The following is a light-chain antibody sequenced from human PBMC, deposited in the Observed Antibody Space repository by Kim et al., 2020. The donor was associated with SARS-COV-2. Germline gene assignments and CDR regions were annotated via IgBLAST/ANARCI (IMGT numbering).Light chain of an antibody. CDR2: GKN. CDR3: NSRDSNANVV. Sequence: SSELTQDPAVSVALGQTVRITCQGDSLRSYYATWYQQKPGQDPILVIYGKNNRPSGIPDRFSGSSSGNTASLTITGTQAGDEADYYCNSRDSNANVVFGG. V-gene: IGLV3-19*01. CDR1: SLRSYY. J-gene: IGLJ2*01.